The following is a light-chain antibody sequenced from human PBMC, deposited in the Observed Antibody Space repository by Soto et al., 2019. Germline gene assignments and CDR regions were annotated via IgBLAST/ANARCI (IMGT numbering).Light chain of an antibody. J-gene: IGKJ4*01. V-gene: IGKV1-27*01. Sequence: IQMAHSPSSLSAYVRDRVTITCRTSQDISNYLAWYQQKPGKVPKLLIYAASSLRSGVPSRFSGSGSGTDFTLTISSLQPEDVASYYCQKYDNAPLTFGGGTKVDIK. CDR2: AAS. CDR3: QKYDNAPLT. CDR1: QDISNY.